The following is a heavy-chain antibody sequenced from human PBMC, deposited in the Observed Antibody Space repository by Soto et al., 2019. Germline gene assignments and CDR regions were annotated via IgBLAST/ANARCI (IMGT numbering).Heavy chain of an antibody. D-gene: IGHD2-2*01. CDR3: ARVAAPALWFFDY. CDR2: INPNSGGT. V-gene: IGHV1-2*04. J-gene: IGHJ4*02. Sequence: ASVKVSCKASGYTFTIYAMRWVRQAPGQGLEWMGWINPNSGGTNYAQKFQGWATMTRDTSISTAYMELSRLRSDDTAVYYCARVAAPALWFFDYWGQGTLVTVSS. CDR1: GYTFTIYA.